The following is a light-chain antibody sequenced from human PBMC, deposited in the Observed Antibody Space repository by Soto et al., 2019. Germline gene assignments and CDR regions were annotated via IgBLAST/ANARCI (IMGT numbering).Light chain of an antibody. CDR3: SSCTSSSSLLYV. CDR1: SSDVGYYNY. Sequence: QSALTQPASVSGSPGQSITISCTGNSSDVGYYNYVSWYRQHPGKAPRLMIYEVNNRPSGVSSRFSGSKSGNTASLTISGLQAEDEADYYCSSCTSSSSLLYVFGTGTKVTVL. V-gene: IGLV2-14*01. J-gene: IGLJ1*01. CDR2: EVN.